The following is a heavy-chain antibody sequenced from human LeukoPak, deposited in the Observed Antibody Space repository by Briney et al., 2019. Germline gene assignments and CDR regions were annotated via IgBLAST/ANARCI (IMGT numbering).Heavy chain of an antibody. V-gene: IGHV6-1*01. CDR3: ARVAYKQWLVDWGNWFDP. CDR2: TYYRSKWYN. CDR1: GDSVSSNSAA. D-gene: IGHD6-19*01. Sequence: SQTLSLTCAISGDSVSSNSAAWNWIRQSPSRGLEWLGRTYYRSKWYNDYAVSVKSRITINPDTSKNQFSLQLNSVTPEDTAVYYCARVAYKQWLVDWGNWFDPWGQGTLVTVSS. J-gene: IGHJ5*02.